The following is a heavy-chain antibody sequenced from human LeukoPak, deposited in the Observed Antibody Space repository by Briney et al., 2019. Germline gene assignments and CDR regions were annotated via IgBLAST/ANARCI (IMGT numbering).Heavy chain of an antibody. D-gene: IGHD1-26*01. CDR1: GGTFSSYA. V-gene: IGHV1-69*05. CDR2: IIPIFGTA. Sequence: ASVKVSCKASGGTFSSYAISWVRQAPGQGREWMGRIIPIFGTANYAQKFQGRVTITTDESTSTAYMELSSLRSEDTAVYYCARDRGSYDMDYWGQGTLVTVSS. J-gene: IGHJ4*02. CDR3: ARDRGSYDMDY.